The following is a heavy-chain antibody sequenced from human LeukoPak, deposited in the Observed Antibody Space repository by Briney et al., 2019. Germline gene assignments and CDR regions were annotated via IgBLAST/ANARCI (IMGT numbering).Heavy chain of an antibody. Sequence: NTGGSLRLSCAASHFTVSSNYMSWVRQAPGKGLEWVSYISSSGSTIYYADSVKGRFTISRDNAKNSLYLQMNSLRAEDTAVYYCARSDILTGYPDYWGQGTLVTVSS. CDR2: ISSSGSTI. J-gene: IGHJ4*02. CDR1: HFTVSSNY. CDR3: ARSDILTGYPDY. V-gene: IGHV3-11*04. D-gene: IGHD3-9*01.